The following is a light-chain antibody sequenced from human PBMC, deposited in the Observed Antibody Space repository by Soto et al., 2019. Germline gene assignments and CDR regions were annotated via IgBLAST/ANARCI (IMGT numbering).Light chain of an antibody. Sequence: QSVLTQPPSASGTPGQRVTISCSGSSSNIGSNTVNWYQQLPGTAPKLLIYSNNQRPSGVPDRFSGSKSGTSASLAISGLQSEDAADYYCAAWDDSLNGYVFGTWTKLTVL. V-gene: IGLV1-44*01. CDR1: SSNIGSNT. J-gene: IGLJ1*01. CDR2: SNN. CDR3: AAWDDSLNGYV.